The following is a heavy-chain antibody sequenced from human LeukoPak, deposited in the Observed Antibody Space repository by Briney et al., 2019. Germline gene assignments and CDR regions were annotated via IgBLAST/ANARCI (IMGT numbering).Heavy chain of an antibody. D-gene: IGHD6-13*01. CDR2: IYYSGST. Sequence: KPSETLSLTCTVSGGSISSYYWSWIRQPPGKGLEWIGYIYYSGSTNYNPSLKSRVTISVDTSKNQFSLKLSSVTAADTAVYYCARGGGRFGSWYVYWGRGTLVTVSS. CDR1: GGSISSYY. V-gene: IGHV4-59*12. J-gene: IGHJ4*02. CDR3: ARGGGRFGSWYVY.